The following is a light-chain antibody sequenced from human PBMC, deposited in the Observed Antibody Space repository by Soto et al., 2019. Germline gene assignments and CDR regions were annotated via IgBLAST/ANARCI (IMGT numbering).Light chain of an antibody. Sequence: QSALTQPASVSGSPGQSITISCTGTSSDVGGYKYVSWYQQHPGKAPKLMISEVSNRPSGVSHRFSGSKSGNTASLTISGLQTEDEGDYYCTSYTSSSTVLFGGGTKLTVL. J-gene: IGLJ3*02. CDR2: EVS. V-gene: IGLV2-14*01. CDR1: SSDVGGYKY. CDR3: TSYTSSSTVL.